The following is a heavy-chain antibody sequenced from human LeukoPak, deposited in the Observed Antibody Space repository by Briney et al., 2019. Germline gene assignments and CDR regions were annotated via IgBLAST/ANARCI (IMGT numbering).Heavy chain of an antibody. CDR2: IHDDGRVT. Sequence: GGSLRLSCAASGFTFSSYSMSWFRQTPGKGLEWVANIHDDGRVTNYVDSVKGRFTISRDDARNSVYLQLNSLRAEDTALYYCARGRGWVDHWGQGTLVTVSS. D-gene: IGHD3-16*01. CDR3: ARGRGWVDH. J-gene: IGHJ4*02. CDR1: GFTFSSYS. V-gene: IGHV3-7*01.